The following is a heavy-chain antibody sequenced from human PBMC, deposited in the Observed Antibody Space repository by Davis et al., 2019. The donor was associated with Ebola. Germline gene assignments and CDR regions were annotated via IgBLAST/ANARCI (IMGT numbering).Heavy chain of an antibody. CDR3: ARDLGQWLAYYYYGMDV. D-gene: IGHD6-19*01. CDR2: ISYDGSNK. V-gene: IGHV3-30*03. CDR1: GFTFSSYG. Sequence: GESLKISCAASGFTFSSYGMHWVRQAPGKGLEWVAVISYDGSNKYYADSVKGRFTISRDNSKNTLYLQMNSLRAEDTAVYYCARDLGQWLAYYYYGMDVWGQGTTVTVSS. J-gene: IGHJ6*02.